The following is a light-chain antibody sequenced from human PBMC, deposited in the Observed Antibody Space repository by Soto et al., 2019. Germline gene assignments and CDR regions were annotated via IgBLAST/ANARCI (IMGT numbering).Light chain of an antibody. CDR1: QSLLHSNGRTY. J-gene: IGKJ5*01. CDR3: LQRLQLPVI. V-gene: IGKV2D-29*01. CDR2: EVS. Sequence: DIVMTQTPLSLSVTPGQPASISCKSSQSLLHSNGRTYLYWYLQKPGQPPQLLIYEVSNRFSGGPDRFSGSGSGTDFTLRISRVVAEDVWLYCCLQRLQLPVIFGQGTRLEIK.